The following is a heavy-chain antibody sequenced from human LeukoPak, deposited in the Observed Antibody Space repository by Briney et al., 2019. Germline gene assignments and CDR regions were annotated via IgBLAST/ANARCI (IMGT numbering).Heavy chain of an antibody. CDR3: AKGQDPFEYSSSSFDY. CDR1: GFTFSSYA. D-gene: IGHD6-6*01. Sequence: GGSLRLSCAASGFTFSSYAMSWVRQAPGKGLEWVSAISGSGGSTYYADSVKGRFTISRDNSKNTLYLQMNSLRAEDTAVYYCAKGQDPFEYSSSSFDYWGQGTLVTVSS. CDR2: ISGSGGST. J-gene: IGHJ4*02. V-gene: IGHV3-23*01.